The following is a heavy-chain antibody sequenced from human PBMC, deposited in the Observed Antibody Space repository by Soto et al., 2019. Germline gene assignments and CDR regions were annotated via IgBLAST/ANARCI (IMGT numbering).Heavy chain of an antibody. CDR3: ASDFLRISSKYYYFYYSIDL. CDR1: GYIFINYY. CDR2: INPNGGST. Sequence: ASVKVSCKASGYIFINYYIHWVRQAPGQGLEWIGIINPNGGSTNYAQKFRGRVTMARDTSTSTVYMDLSSLRSDDTAVYYCASDFLRISSKYYYFYYSIDLWGKGPFLTVS. V-gene: IGHV1-46*01. D-gene: IGHD3-3*01. J-gene: IGHJ6*03.